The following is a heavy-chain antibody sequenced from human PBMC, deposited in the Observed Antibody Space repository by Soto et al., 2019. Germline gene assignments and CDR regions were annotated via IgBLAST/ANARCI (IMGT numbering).Heavy chain of an antibody. CDR3: AREVYSSGYYRNWFDP. Sequence: SVKVSCKASGGTFSSYAISWARQAPGQGLEWMGGIIPIFGTANYAQKFQGRVTITADESTSTAYMELSSLRSEDTAVYYCAREVYSSGYYRNWFDPRGQGTLVTVSS. CDR1: GGTFSSYA. CDR2: IIPIFGTA. D-gene: IGHD3-22*01. J-gene: IGHJ5*02. V-gene: IGHV1-69*13.